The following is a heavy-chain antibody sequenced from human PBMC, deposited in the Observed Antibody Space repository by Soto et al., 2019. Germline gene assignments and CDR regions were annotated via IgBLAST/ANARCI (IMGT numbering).Heavy chain of an antibody. CDR2: IIPIFGTA. D-gene: IGHD5-12*01. Sequence: QVQLVQSGAEVKKPGSSVTVSCKASGGTFSSYTISWVRQAPGQGLEWMGGIIPIFGTANYAQKFQGRVTIXXEXSTXTAYMELSSLRSEDTAVYYCARGNHRWLQLWYFDLWGRGTLVTVSS. V-gene: IGHV1-69*05. J-gene: IGHJ2*01. CDR3: ARGNHRWLQLWYFDL. CDR1: GGTFSSYT.